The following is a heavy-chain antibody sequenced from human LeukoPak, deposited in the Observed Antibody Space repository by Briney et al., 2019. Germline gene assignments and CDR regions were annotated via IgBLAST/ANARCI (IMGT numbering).Heavy chain of an antibody. J-gene: IGHJ5*01. CDR1: GFTFSSYT. CDR2: VSVEGIGR. CDR3: ATVTKVDFDF. V-gene: IGHV3-30-3*01. D-gene: IGHD4-11*01. Sequence: GGSLRLSCAASGFTFSSYTMYWFRQAPGKGPELVPSVSVEGIGRYFPGSVEGRFTISRDNSKNTVYLQMNNVRPEDTAVYFCATVTKVDFDFWGQGTLVSVSS.